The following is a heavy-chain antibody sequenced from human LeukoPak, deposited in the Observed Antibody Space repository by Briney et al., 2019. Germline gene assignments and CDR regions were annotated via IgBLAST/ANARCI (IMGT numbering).Heavy chain of an antibody. CDR1: GFTFSIYS. J-gene: IGHJ3*02. CDR2: ISSSSSYI. CDR3: AKDRRYHYDSSGYYRMDAFDI. D-gene: IGHD3-22*01. V-gene: IGHV3-21*01. Sequence: PGGSLRLPCAASGFTFSIYSMNWVRQAPGKALECVSSISSSSSYIYYADSVKGRFTISRDSSKNTLYLQMNSLRAEDTAVYYCAKDRRYHYDSSGYYRMDAFDIWGQGTMVTVSS.